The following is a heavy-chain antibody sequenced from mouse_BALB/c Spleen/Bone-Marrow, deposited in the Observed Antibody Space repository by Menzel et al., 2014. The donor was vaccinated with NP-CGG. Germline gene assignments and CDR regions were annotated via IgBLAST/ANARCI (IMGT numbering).Heavy chain of an antibody. V-gene: IGHV1S137*01. D-gene: IGHD2-1*01. J-gene: IGHJ4*01. Sequence: QVQLQQSGAELVRPGVSVKISCKGSGYTFTDYAMHWVKQSHAKSLEWIGVISTYYDDANYNQKFKGKATMTVDKSSNTAYMELARLTSEDSAIYYCARGWGNSPYYYGMDYWGQGTSVTVSS. CDR3: ARGWGNSPYYYGMDY. CDR2: ISTYYDDA. CDR1: GYTFTDYA.